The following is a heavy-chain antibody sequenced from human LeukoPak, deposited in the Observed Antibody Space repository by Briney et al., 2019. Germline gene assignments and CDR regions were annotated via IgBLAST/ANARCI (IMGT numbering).Heavy chain of an antibody. V-gene: IGHV3-7*01. CDR3: ARVGHYDSSGYYYHFDY. CDR2: IKQDGSEK. Sequence: GGSLRLSCAASGFTFSSYWMSWVRQAPGKGLERVANIKQDGSEKYYVDSVKGRFTISRDNAKNSLYLQMNSLRAEDTAVYYCARVGHYDSSGYYYHFDYWGQGTLVTVSS. D-gene: IGHD3-22*01. J-gene: IGHJ4*02. CDR1: GFTFSSYW.